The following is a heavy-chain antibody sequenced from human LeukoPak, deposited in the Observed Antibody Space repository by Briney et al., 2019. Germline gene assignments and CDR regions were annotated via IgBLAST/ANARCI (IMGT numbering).Heavy chain of an antibody. CDR2: ITAPGDTT. J-gene: IGHJ4*02. CDR1: GFTFSSNA. V-gene: IGHV3-23*01. D-gene: IGHD3-22*01. CDR3: AKAFGTNGYYQLPIDF. Sequence: GGSLRLSCVASGFTFSSNAMTWVRQAPGKGLEWVLSITAPGDTTLYADSVKGRFTTSRDNSKTTLYLLLNNLRAEDTALYYCAKAFGTNGYYQLPIDFWGQGTLVTVSA.